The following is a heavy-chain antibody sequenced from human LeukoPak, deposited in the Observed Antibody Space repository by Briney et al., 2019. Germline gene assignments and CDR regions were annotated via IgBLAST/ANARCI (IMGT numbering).Heavy chain of an antibody. Sequence: PGGSLRLSCAASGFTFSSYDMHWVRQAPGKGLEWVSAIGTAGDTYYPGSVKGRFTISRENAKNSLYLQMNSLRAGDTAVYYCARGVDGYNFDYWGQGTLVTVSS. CDR2: IGTAGDT. J-gene: IGHJ4*02. D-gene: IGHD5-24*01. V-gene: IGHV3-13*01. CDR3: ARGVDGYNFDY. CDR1: GFTFSSYD.